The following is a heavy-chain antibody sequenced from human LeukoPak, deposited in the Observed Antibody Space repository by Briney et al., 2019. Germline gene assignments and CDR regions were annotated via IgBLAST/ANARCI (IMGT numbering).Heavy chain of an antibody. J-gene: IGHJ4*02. V-gene: IGHV1-2*02. Sequence: ASVKVSCKASGYTFTGYYMHWVRQAPGQALEWMGWINPNSGGTNDAQKFQGRVTMTTDTSISTAYMELSRLRSDDTAVYYCARGGWSGYSYGSEPEKYFDYWGQGTLVTASS. CDR2: INPNSGGT. CDR3: ARGGWSGYSYGSEPEKYFDY. CDR1: GYTFTGYY. D-gene: IGHD5-18*01.